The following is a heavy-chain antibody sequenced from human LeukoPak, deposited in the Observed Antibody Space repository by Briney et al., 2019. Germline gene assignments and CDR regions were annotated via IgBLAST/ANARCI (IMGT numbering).Heavy chain of an antibody. CDR1: SGSFSGYY. J-gene: IGHJ6*02. V-gene: IGHV4-34*01. CDR3: ARGHSSGLPHYGMDV. D-gene: IGHD6-19*01. Sequence: SETLSLTCAVYSGSFSGYYWSWIRQPPGKGLEWIGEINHSGSTNYNPSLKSRVTISVDTSKNQFSLKLSSVTAADTAVYYCARGHSSGLPHYGMDVWGQGTTVTVSS. CDR2: INHSGST.